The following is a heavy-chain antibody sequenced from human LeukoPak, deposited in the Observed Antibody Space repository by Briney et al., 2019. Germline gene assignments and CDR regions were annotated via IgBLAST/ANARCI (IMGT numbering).Heavy chain of an antibody. CDR1: GGSISTYY. V-gene: IGHV4-59*01. J-gene: IGHJ4*02. D-gene: IGHD1-14*01. CDR2: IYYSGST. Sequence: SETLSLTCTLPGGSISTYYWSWIRQPPGKGLEWIGYIYYSGSTNYNPSLKSRVTISVDTPKNQFSLKLSSVIAADTAVYYCAIGRNYVSQRMGTTYYYQGQGTLVTVSS. CDR3: AIGRNYVSQRMGTTYYY.